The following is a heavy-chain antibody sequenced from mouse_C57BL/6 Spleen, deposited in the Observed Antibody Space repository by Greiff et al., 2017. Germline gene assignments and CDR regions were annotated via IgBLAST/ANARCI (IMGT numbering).Heavy chain of an antibody. V-gene: IGHV1-53*01. Sequence: VQLQQPGTELVKPGASVKLSCKASGYPFTSYWMPWVKQRPGQGLEWIGNIYPSNGGTNYNEKFKSKATLTVAKSSSTAYMQLSSLTSEDSAVYYCATSYYGSSFDYWGQGTTLTVSS. CDR2: IYPSNGGT. CDR1: GYPFTSYW. J-gene: IGHJ2*01. CDR3: ATSYYGSSFDY. D-gene: IGHD1-1*01.